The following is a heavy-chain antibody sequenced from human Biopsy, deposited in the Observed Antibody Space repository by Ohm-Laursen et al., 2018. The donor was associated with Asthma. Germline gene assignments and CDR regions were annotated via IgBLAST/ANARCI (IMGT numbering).Heavy chain of an antibody. CDR3: ARGQKSAGDRWFDP. V-gene: IGHV1-2*06. Sequence: ASVKVSCKASGYTFTSCPIHWMRQAPGQGLEWMGRINPNSGGTNYAQKFQGRVTMTRDTSISTAYMEVSRLRSDDTAVYYCARGQKSAGDRWFDPWGQGTLVTVSS. D-gene: IGHD6-13*01. J-gene: IGHJ5*02. CDR2: INPNSGGT. CDR1: GYTFTSCP.